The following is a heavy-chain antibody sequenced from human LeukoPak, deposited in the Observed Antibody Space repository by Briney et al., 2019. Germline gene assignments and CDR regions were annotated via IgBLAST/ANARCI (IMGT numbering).Heavy chain of an antibody. V-gene: IGHV4-31*03. J-gene: IGHJ6*02. CDR3: ARATRVFGVVIMGPNYYYGMDV. D-gene: IGHD3-3*01. CDR2: IYYGGST. Sequence: SETLSLTCTVSGGSLSSGGYYWSWIRQHPGKGLEWIGYIYYGGSTYYNPSLKSRVTISVDTSKNQFSLKLSSVTAADTAVYYCARATRVFGVVIMGPNYYYGMDVWGQGTTVTVSS. CDR1: GGSLSSGGYY.